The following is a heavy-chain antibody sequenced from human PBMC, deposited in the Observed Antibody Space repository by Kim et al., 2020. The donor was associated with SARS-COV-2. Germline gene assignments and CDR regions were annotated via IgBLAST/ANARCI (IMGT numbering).Heavy chain of an antibody. CDR3: AREQVLDIPYYYGMDD. Sequence: KFQGRVTITRDTSASTAYMELSSLRSEDTAVYYCAREQVLDIPYYYGMDDWGQGTTVTVSS. D-gene: IGHD2-2*03. J-gene: IGHJ6*02. V-gene: IGHV1-3*01.